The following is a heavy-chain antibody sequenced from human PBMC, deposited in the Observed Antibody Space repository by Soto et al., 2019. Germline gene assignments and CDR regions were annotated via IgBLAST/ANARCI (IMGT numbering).Heavy chain of an antibody. D-gene: IGHD6-19*01. CDR3: TTEDGSIAVERG. V-gene: IGHV3-15*01. CDR1: GFTFSNAW. Sequence: EVQLVESGGGLVKPGGSLRLSCAVSGFTFSNAWMSWVRQAPGKGLEWVGRIKSKTDGGTTDYAAPVKGRFTISRDDSKNTLYLQMNSLKTEDTAVYYCTTEDGSIAVERGWGQGTLVTVSS. CDR2: IKSKTDGGTT. J-gene: IGHJ4*02.